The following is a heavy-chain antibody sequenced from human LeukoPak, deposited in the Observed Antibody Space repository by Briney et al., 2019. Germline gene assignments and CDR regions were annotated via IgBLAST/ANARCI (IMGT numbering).Heavy chain of an antibody. CDR2: INDNGAGT. Sequence: GGSLRLSCAASGFTFRSFAMSWVRQAPGKGLKWVATINDNGAGTYYADSVNGRFTVSRDNSYNTVSLQMNSLRDEDTGVYYCAKRDGSSSRLPYYYYYMDVWGKGTTVTASS. V-gene: IGHV3-23*01. CDR1: GFTFRSFA. D-gene: IGHD6-6*01. J-gene: IGHJ6*03. CDR3: AKRDGSSSRLPYYYYYMDV.